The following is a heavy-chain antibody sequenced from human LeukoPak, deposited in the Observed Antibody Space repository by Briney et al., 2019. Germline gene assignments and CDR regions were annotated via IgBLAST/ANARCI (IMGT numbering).Heavy chain of an antibody. V-gene: IGHV4-30-4*08. J-gene: IGHJ2*01. D-gene: IGHD3-16*01. CDR3: ARHALGGWYFDL. Sequence: SQTLSLTCTVSGGSISSGDYYWSWIRQPPGKGLEWIGQINHSGNTKYNTSLENRVAISGDTSKNQFSLNLNSATAADTAVHFCARHALGGWYFDLWGRGTLVTISS. CDR1: GGSISSGDYY. CDR2: INHSGNT.